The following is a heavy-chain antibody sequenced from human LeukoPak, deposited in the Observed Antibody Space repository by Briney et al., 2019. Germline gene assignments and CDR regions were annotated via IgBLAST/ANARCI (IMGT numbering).Heavy chain of an antibody. CDR3: AELGITMIGGG. Sequence: PGGALRLSCAASGFTFSSYTMNWLRQAPGKGLEWVSSTSSSSSYIYYADSVKGRFTISRDNAKNSLYLQMNSLRAEDTAVYYCAELGITMIGGGWGKGTTVTISS. J-gene: IGHJ6*04. CDR2: TSSSSSYI. CDR1: GFTFSSYT. V-gene: IGHV3-21*01. D-gene: IGHD3-10*02.